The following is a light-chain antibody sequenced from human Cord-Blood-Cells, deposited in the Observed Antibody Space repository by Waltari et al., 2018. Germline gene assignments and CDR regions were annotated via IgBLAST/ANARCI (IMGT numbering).Light chain of an antibody. CDR3: QQSYSTPWT. J-gene: IGKJ1*01. V-gene: IGKV1-39*01. CDR2: AAS. Sequence: DIQMTQSPSSLSASVGDRVTLTCRASQSISSYLNLYQQKPGTAPKLLIYAASSLQSGGPSRFSGSGSGTDFTLTISSLQPEDFATYYCQQSYSTPWTFGQGTKVEIK. CDR1: QSISSY.